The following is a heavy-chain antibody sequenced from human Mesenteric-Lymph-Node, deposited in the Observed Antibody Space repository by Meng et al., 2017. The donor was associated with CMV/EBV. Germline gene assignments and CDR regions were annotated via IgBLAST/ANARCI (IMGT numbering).Heavy chain of an antibody. Sequence: GESLKISCAASGFTFSSYWMHWVRQAPGKGLEWVSLISSGVNTYYADSVRGRSTISRDNSKNTLYLQMNTLRVEDTAVYYCARDSYDAFDIWGQGTMVTVSS. D-gene: IGHD3-22*01. J-gene: IGHJ3*02. V-gene: IGHV3-66*02. CDR2: ISSGVNT. CDR3: ARDSYDAFDI. CDR1: GFTFSSYW.